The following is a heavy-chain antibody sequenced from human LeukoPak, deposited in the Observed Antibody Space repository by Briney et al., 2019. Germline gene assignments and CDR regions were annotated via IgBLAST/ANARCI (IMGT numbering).Heavy chain of an antibody. CDR1: GDSFSTSY. Sequence: SETLSLTCAVSGDSFSTSYWTWIRQPAGKGLEWIGRIYTSGSTNYNPSLKSRVTMSIDTSKKQFSLKLSSVTAADTAVYYCARDCSSTSCLDYWGQGTLVTVSS. CDR3: ARDCSSTSCLDY. J-gene: IGHJ4*02. CDR2: IYTSGST. D-gene: IGHD2-2*01. V-gene: IGHV4-4*07.